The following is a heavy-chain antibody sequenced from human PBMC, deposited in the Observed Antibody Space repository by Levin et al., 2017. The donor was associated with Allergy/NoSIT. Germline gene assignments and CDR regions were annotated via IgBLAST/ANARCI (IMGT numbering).Heavy chain of an antibody. Sequence: PGGSLRLSCAASGFIFADHYMDWLRQAPGKGLEWIACSRDRARRHTIEYAASVKGRFIISRDFSKNSVFLQMNSLRTEDTAVYYCSRSLFGEGNFDFWGQGTLVTVSS. CDR3: SRSLFGEGNFDF. V-gene: IGHV3-72*01. CDR1: GFIFADHY. J-gene: IGHJ4*02. D-gene: IGHD3-16*01. CDR2: SRDRARRHTI.